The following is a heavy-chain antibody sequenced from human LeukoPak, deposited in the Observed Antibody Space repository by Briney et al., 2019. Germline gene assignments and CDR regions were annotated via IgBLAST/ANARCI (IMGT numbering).Heavy chain of an antibody. CDR1: GGSISSGSYY. J-gene: IGHJ4*02. CDR3: ARTLLGYSNGLFDY. D-gene: IGHD4-11*01. CDR2: VYYNGSP. Sequence: SETLSLTCTVSGGSISSGSYYWTWIRQPPGKGLEWIASVYYNGSPDYNPSLKSRVTISIDTSEKQFSLKLRSVTAADTAVYYCARTLLGYSNGLFDYWGQGTLVTVSS. V-gene: IGHV4-61*01.